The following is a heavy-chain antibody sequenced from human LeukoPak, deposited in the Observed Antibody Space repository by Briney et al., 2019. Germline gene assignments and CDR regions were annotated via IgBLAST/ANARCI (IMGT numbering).Heavy chain of an antibody. CDR1: GFTFDDYA. J-gene: IGHJ4*02. CDR2: ISWNSGSI. CDR3: AKDMD. V-gene: IGHV3-9*01. Sequence: GGSLRLSCAASGFTFDDYAMHWVRQAPGKGLEWVSGISWNSGSIGYADSVKGRFTISRDNAKNSLYLQMNSLRAEDTALYYCAKDMDWGQGTLVTVSS.